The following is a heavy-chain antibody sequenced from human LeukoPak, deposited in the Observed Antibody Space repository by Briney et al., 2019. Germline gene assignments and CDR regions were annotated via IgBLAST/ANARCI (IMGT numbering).Heavy chain of an antibody. Sequence: PGGSLRLSCAASGFTFSSYGMSWVRQAPGKGLEWVSAISGSGGSTYYADSVKGRFTISRDNSKNTLYLQMNSLRAEDTAVYYCAKDFRKMVVAATICWFDPWGQGTLVTVSS. D-gene: IGHD2-15*01. CDR3: AKDFRKMVVAATICWFDP. CDR2: ISGSGGST. V-gene: IGHV3-23*01. J-gene: IGHJ5*02. CDR1: GFTFSSYG.